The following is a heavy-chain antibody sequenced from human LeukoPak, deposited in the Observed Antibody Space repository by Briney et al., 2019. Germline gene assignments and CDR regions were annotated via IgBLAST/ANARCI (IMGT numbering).Heavy chain of an antibody. CDR2: IYWDDDK. D-gene: IGHD3-10*01. CDR1: GFSLSTSGVG. J-gene: IGHJ4*02. V-gene: IGHV2-5*02. Sequence: SGPTLVKPTQTLTLTCTFSGFSLSTSGVGVGWIRQPPGKALEWLALIYWDDDKRYSPSLKSRLTITKDPSKNQVVLTITNMDPVDTATSYCAHHALWFGEVYFDYWGQGTLVTVSS. CDR3: AHHALWFGEVYFDY.